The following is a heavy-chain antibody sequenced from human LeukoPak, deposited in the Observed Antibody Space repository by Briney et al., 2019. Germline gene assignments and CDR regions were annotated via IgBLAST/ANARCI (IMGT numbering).Heavy chain of an antibody. CDR3: AKDYDSSGYGSLTYYFDY. CDR1: GFTFSSYG. D-gene: IGHD3-22*01. V-gene: IGHV3-30*18. CDR2: ISYDGSNK. J-gene: IGHJ4*02. Sequence: GGSLRLSCAASGFTFSSYGMHWVRQAPGKGLEWVAVISYDGSNKYYADSVKGRFTISRDNSKNTPYLQINSLRAEDTAVYYCAKDYDSSGYGSLTYYFDYWGQGTLVTVSS.